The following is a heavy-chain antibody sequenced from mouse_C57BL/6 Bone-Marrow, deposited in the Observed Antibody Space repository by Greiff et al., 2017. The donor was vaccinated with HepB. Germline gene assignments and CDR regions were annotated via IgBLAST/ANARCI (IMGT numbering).Heavy chain of an antibody. D-gene: IGHD2-5*01. V-gene: IGHV5-4*01. J-gene: IGHJ3*01. CDR3: ARDRSNAY. CDR1: GFTFSSYA. CDR2: ISDGGSYT. Sequence: EVQRVESGGGLVKPGGSLKLSCAASGFTFSSYAMSWVRQTPEKRLEWVATISDGGSYTYYPDNVKGRFTISRDNAKNNLYLQMSHLKSEDTAMYYCARDRSNAYWGQGTLVTVSA.